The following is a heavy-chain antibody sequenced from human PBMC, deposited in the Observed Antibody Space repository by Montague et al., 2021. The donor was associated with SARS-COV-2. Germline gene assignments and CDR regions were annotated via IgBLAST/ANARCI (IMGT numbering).Heavy chain of an antibody. V-gene: IGHV4-59*01. CDR1: GGSISSYY. Sequence: SETLSLTCTVSGGSISSYYWSWIRQPPGKGLEWIGYIYYSGSTNYKPSLKSRVTISVDTSKNQFSLKLSSVTAADTAVYYCARGREYSSSAGFDYWGQGTLVTVSA. CDR2: IYYSGST. J-gene: IGHJ4*02. CDR3: ARGREYSSSAGFDY. D-gene: IGHD6-6*01.